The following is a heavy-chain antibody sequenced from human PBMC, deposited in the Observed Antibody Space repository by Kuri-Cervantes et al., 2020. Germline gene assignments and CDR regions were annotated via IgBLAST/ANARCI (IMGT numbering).Heavy chain of an antibody. CDR2: IYHSGST. J-gene: IGHJ5*02. D-gene: IGHD3-22*01. Sequence: ESLKISCAVSGYSISSGYYWGWIRQPPGKGLEWIGSIYHSGSTYYNPSLKSRVTISVDTSKNQFSLKLSSVTAADTAVYYCAEHRDYYDSSGYLIGWFDPWGQGTLVTVSS. CDR3: AEHRDYYDSSGYLIGWFDP. CDR1: GYSISSGYY. V-gene: IGHV4-38-2*01.